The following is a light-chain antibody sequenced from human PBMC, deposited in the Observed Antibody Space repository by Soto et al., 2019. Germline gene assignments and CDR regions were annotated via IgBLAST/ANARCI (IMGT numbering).Light chain of an antibody. J-gene: IGKJ1*01. CDR3: QQYDYSVWT. CDR2: AAS. CDR1: QSISDT. Sequence: GGRATLSCRASQSISDTLAWYQQKPGRAPRLLIYAASRRATGIPDRFSGSGSGTDFTLTISRLEPEDLAVYYCQQYDYSVWTFGQGTKVDIK. V-gene: IGKV3-20*01.